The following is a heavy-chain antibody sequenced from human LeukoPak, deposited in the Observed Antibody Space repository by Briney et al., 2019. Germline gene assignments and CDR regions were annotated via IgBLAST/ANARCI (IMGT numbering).Heavy chain of an antibody. J-gene: IGHJ6*02. D-gene: IGHD1-26*01. Sequence: SETLSLTCAVYGGSFSGYYWSWIRQPPGKGLEWIGEINHSGSTNYNPSLKSRVTISVDTSKNQFSLKQSSVTAADTAVYYCARGELGWELLRYYYYGMDVWGQGTTVTVSS. CDR1: GGSFSGYY. CDR3: ARGELGWELLRYYYYGMDV. V-gene: IGHV4-34*01. CDR2: INHSGST.